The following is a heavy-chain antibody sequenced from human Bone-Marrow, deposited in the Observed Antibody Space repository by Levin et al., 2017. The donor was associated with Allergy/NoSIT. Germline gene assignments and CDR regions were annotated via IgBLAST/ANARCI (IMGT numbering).Heavy chain of an antibody. D-gene: IGHD3-10*01. V-gene: IGHV3-30*04. CDR3: ARRRGRAAYYYGMDV. Sequence: GESLKISCAASGFTFSSYAMHWVRQAPGKGLEWVAVISYDGSNKYYADSVKGRFTISRDNSKNTLYLQMNSLRAEDTAVYYCARRRGRAAYYYGMDVWGQGTTVTVSS. CDR1: GFTFSSYA. CDR2: ISYDGSNK. J-gene: IGHJ6*02.